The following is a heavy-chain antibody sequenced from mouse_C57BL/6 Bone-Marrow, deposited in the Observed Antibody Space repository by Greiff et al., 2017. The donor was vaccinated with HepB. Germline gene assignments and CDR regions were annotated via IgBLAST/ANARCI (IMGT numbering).Heavy chain of an antibody. D-gene: IGHD1-1*01. J-gene: IGHJ2*01. CDR3: TTEDGSSYENFDY. Sequence: EVMLQESGAELVRPGASVKLSCTASGFNIKDDYMHWVKQRPEQGLEWIGWIDPDNGDTEYASKFQGKATITADTSSNTAYLQLSSLTSEDTAVYYCTTEDGSSYENFDYWGQGTTLTVSS. CDR2: IDPDNGDT. V-gene: IGHV14-4*01. CDR1: GFNIKDDY.